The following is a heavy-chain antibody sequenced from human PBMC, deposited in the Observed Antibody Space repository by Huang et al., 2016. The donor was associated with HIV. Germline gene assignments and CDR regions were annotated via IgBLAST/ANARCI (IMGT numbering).Heavy chain of an antibody. J-gene: IGHJ2*01. Sequence: QVTLRESGPALVKSTQTLTLTCTFSGFSLSTSGMCVSWIRQAPGKALEWLALIDWDDDKYYSTSLKTRLTISKDTSKNQVVLIMTNMDPVDTATYYCARLTDSSAWVHSRADWYFDLWGRGTLVTVSS. CDR2: IDWDDDK. CDR3: ARLTDSSAWVHSRADWYFDL. V-gene: IGHV2-70*01. CDR1: GFSLSTSGMC. D-gene: IGHD6-19*01.